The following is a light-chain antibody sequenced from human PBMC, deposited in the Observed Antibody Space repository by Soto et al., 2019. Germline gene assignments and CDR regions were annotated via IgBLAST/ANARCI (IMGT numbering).Light chain of an antibody. CDR3: QQYDSYSWT. CDR2: DAS. CDR1: QTVNTW. V-gene: IGKV1-5*01. Sequence: DNQMTQSPATLSASVGDRVTITCRASQTVNTWLAWYQQKPGKAPKVLIFDASSLKTGVPSRFSGSGSGTEFTLTISNLQPDDFATYYCQQYDSYSWTFGQGTKVGIK. J-gene: IGKJ1*01.